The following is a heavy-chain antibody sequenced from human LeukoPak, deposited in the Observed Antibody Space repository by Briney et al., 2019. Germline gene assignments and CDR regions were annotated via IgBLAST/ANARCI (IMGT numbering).Heavy chain of an antibody. CDR3: AGGIASYSSSYFDY. D-gene: IGHD3-16*01. V-gene: IGHV1-2*02. CDR1: GYTFTDHY. Sequence: ASVKVSCKASGYTFTDHYIHWVRQAPGQGLEWMGWINPNNGGTYYALKFQGRVTMTRDTSIGTAYMELSRLRSDDTAVYYCAGGIASYSSSYFDYWRQGALVTVSS. CDR2: INPNNGGT. J-gene: IGHJ4*02.